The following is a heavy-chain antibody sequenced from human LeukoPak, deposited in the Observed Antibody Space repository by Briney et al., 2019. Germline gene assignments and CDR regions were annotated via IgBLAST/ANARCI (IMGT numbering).Heavy chain of an antibody. J-gene: IGHJ5*02. CDR3: ARAVNLRGFDP. D-gene: IGHD5/OR15-5a*01. V-gene: IGHV3-66*01. Sequence: GGSLRLSCAASEFSVGSNYMTWVRQAPGKGLEWVSLIYSGGSTYYADSVKGRFTISRDNSKNTLYLQMNSLRAEDTAVYYCARAVNLRGFDPWGQGTLVTVSS. CDR1: EFSVGSNY. CDR2: IYSGGST.